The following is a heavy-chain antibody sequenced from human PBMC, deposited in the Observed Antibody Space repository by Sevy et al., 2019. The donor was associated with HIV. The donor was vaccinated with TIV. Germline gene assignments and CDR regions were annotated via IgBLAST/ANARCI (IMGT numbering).Heavy chain of an antibody. J-gene: IGHJ4*02. Sequence: GGSLRLSCAASGFTFSDYYMSWIRQAPGKGLEWVSYVSSGTSYTYYADSVKGRFTISRDNAKNSLYLQMNSLRAEDTAVYYCARDRRNYGGQYFDDWGQGTLVTVSS. V-gene: IGHV3-11*06. CDR1: GFTFSDYY. CDR3: ARDRRNYGGQYFDD. D-gene: IGHD1-7*01. CDR2: VSSGTSYT.